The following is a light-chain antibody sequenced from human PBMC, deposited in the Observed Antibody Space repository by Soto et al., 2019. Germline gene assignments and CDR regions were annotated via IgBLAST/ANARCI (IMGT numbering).Light chain of an antibody. J-gene: IGLJ1*01. V-gene: IGLV2-11*01. Sequence: QSVLTQPPSVSGSPGQSVTISCTGTSSDVGAYNYVSWHQQHPGKAPKLVIYDVTQRPSGVPDRFSASKSGITASLTISGLQAEDEADYYCCSYAGSSTYVFGTGTKVTVL. CDR1: SSDVGAYNY. CDR3: CSYAGSSTYV. CDR2: DVT.